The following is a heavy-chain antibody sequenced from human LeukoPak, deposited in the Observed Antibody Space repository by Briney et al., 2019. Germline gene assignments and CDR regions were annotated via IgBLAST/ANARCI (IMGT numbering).Heavy chain of an antibody. D-gene: IGHD1-26*01. V-gene: IGHV3-30*04. CDR3: ARGRFYSWELRGAFDV. CDR1: GFTFSSYT. J-gene: IGHJ3*01. Sequence: GGSLRLSCAASGFTFSSYTMHWVRQAPGKGLDGVALISYDDSNKYYADSVKGRFTISRDNPANTLYLQMNSLRADDTAVYYCARGRFYSWELRGAFDVWGQGTMVTVSS. CDR2: ISYDDSNK.